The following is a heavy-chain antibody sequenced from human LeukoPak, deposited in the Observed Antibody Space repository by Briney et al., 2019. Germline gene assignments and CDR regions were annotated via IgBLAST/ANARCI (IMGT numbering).Heavy chain of an antibody. CDR2: INPIFGTA. Sequence: SVKVSCKASGGTFSSYAISWVRQAPGQGLEWMGGINPIFGTANYAQKFQGRVTITTDESTSTAYMELSSLRSEDTAVYYCASMSSDGSAERGYYYYYMDVWGKGTTVTVSS. CDR1: GGTFSSYA. CDR3: ASMSSDGSAERGYYYYYMDV. J-gene: IGHJ6*03. D-gene: IGHD3-10*01. V-gene: IGHV1-69*05.